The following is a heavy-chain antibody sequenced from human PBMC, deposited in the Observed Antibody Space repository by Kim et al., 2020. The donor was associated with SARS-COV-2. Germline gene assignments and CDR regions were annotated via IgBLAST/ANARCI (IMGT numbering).Heavy chain of an antibody. CDR2: IIPIFGTA. J-gene: IGHJ4*02. CDR3: ASARGLGGVFDY. CDR1: GGTFSSYA. D-gene: IGHD3-10*01. Sequence: SVKLSCKASGGTFSSYAISWVRQAPGQGLEWMGGIIPIFGTANYAQKFQGRVTITADESTSTAYMELSSLRSEDTAVYYCASARGLGGVFDYWGQGTLVTVSS. V-gene: IGHV1-69*13.